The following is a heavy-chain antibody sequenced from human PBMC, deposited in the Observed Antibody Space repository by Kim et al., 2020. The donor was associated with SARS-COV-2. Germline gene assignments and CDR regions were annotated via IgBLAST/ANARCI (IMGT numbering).Heavy chain of an antibody. Sequence: NYAQELQPRVTMTTDTSTSTAYMELRSLRSDDTAVYYCARAPGATDAFDIWGQGTMVTVSS. CDR3: ARAPGATDAFDI. V-gene: IGHV1-18*01. J-gene: IGHJ3*02. D-gene: IGHD6-25*01.